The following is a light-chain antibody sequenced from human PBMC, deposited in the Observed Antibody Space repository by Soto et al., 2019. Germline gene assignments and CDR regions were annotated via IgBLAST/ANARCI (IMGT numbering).Light chain of an antibody. Sequence: EIVLTQPPGTLSLSPGGRATLSCRASRSVSSSFLAWYQQKPGQSPRLLIYGASSRATGIQDRFSGSGSGTDFTLTISRLEPEDFAIYYCPQYGSSPPLTFGGGTKVEIK. J-gene: IGKJ4*01. CDR2: GAS. CDR3: PQYGSSPPLT. CDR1: RSVSSSF. V-gene: IGKV3-20*01.